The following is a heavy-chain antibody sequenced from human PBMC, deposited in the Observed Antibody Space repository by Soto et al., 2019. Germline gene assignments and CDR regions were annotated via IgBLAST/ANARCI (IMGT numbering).Heavy chain of an antibody. J-gene: IGHJ3*01. CDR2: INHDGSNT. CDR3: AINPRGGYRFDV. D-gene: IGHD5-12*01. V-gene: IGHV3-74*01. CDR1: GFTFSSFW. Sequence: EVQLVESGGGLVQPGGSLRLSCAASGFTFSSFWMHWVRQAPGKGLVWVSRINHDGSNTDYADSVEGRFTISRDNARNTLYLQMSSLRAEDTAVYYCAINPRGGYRFDVWGQGTMVTVSS.